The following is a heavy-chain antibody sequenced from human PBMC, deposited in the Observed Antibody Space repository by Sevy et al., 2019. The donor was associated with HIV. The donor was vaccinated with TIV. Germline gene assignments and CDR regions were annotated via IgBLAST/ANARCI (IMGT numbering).Heavy chain of an antibody. CDR1: GGSFSGYY. Sequence: SETLSLTCAVYGGSFSGYYWSWIRQPPGKGLEWIGEINHSGSTNYNPSLKSRVTISVDTSKNQFSLKLSSVTAADTAVYYCVRAGCGGDCYSLDYWGQGTLVTVSS. V-gene: IGHV4-34*01. D-gene: IGHD2-21*02. CDR2: INHSGST. CDR3: VRAGCGGDCYSLDY. J-gene: IGHJ4*02.